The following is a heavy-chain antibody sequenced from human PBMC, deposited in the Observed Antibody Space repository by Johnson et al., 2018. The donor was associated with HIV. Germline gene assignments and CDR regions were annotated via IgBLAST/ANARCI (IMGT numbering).Heavy chain of an antibody. CDR2: IKQDGSEK. Sequence: VQLVESGGGLVQPGGSLRLSCAASGFTFSSYAMSWVRQAPGKGLEWVANIKQDGSEKYYVDSVKGRFTISRDNAKNSLYLQMDNLRAEDSAVYYCARDGVYSSPHDAFDIWGQGTVVTVSS. D-gene: IGHD6-13*01. CDR1: GFTFSSYA. J-gene: IGHJ3*02. V-gene: IGHV3-7*05. CDR3: ARDGVYSSPHDAFDI.